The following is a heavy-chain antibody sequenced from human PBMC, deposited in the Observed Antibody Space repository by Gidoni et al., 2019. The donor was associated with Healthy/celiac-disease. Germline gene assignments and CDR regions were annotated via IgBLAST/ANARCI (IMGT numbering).Heavy chain of an antibody. V-gene: IGHV3-15*01. CDR2: IKSKTDGGTT. CDR1: GFTCSNAW. CDR3: AWGSGYYTH. Sequence: EVQLVESGGCLVKPGGSLRLSCAASGFTCSNAWMSWVRQAPGKGLEWVGRIKSKTDGGTTDYAAPVKGGFTISRDDSKNTLYLQMNSRKTEDTAVYYCAWGSGYYTHWGQGTLVTVSS. D-gene: IGHD3-3*01. J-gene: IGHJ4*02.